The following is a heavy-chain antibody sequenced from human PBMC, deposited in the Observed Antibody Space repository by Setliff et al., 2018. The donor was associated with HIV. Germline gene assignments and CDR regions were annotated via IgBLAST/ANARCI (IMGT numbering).Heavy chain of an antibody. V-gene: IGHV5-51*01. CDR1: ADTFHTYW. CDR3: ATRPHDVYSVHWDFD. Sequence: PGESLKIPCKGPADTFHTYWIGWVRQMPGKGLEWVGIVRPGNSVIQYSPSFQGQVTISADTSVSTAYLQWSNLKASDTAMYFCATRPHDVYSVHWDFDWGQGTLVTVSS. CDR2: VRPGNSVI. J-gene: IGHJ4*02. D-gene: IGHD6-13*01.